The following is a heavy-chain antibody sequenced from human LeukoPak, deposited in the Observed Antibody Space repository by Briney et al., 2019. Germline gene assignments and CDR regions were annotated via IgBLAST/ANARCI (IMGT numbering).Heavy chain of an antibody. J-gene: IGHJ4*02. Sequence: GGSLRLSCAASGFTFSSYSMNWVRQAPGKGLEWVSSISSSSSYIYYADSVKGRFTISRDNAKNSLYLQMNSLRAEDTAVYYCARAVGIAAAGKVYYFDYWGQGTLVTVSS. V-gene: IGHV3-21*01. D-gene: IGHD6-13*01. CDR1: GFTFSSYS. CDR2: ISSSSSYI. CDR3: ARAVGIAAAGKVYYFDY.